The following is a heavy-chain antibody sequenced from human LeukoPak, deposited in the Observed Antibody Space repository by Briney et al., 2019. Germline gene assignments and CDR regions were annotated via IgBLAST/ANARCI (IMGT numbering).Heavy chain of an antibody. CDR3: ARVLRGYCSSTSCPDY. V-gene: IGHV4-30-2*01. D-gene: IGHD2-2*03. CDR2: IYHSGST. Sequence: PSETLSLTCAVSGGSISSGGYSWSWIRQPPGKGLEWIGYIYHSGSTYYNPSLKSRVTISVDRSKNQFSLKLSSVTAADTAVYYCARVLRGYCSSTSCPDYWGQGTLVTVSS. CDR1: GGSISSGGYS. J-gene: IGHJ4*02.